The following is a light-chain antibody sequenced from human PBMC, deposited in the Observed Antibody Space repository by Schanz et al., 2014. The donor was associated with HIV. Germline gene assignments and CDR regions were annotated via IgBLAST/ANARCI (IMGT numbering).Light chain of an antibody. CDR3: QSYDSSLSGWV. Sequence: QSVLTQPPSVSGAPGQGVTISCTGSNSNIGATSHVHWYQQLPGTAPKLLIYGNRYRPSGVPDRFSGSKSGTSASLAITGLQTEDEADFYCQSYDSSLSGWVFGGGTKLTVL. J-gene: IGLJ3*02. V-gene: IGLV1-40*01. CDR1: NSNIGATSH. CDR2: GNR.